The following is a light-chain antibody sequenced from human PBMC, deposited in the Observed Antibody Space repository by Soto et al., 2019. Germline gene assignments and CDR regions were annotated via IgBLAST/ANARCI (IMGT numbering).Light chain of an antibody. V-gene: IGLV2-14*01. CDR1: SSDVGGYKY. CDR2: EVS. CDR3: SSYTSSSTLDV. Sequence: QSALTQPASVSGSPGQSITISCTGTSSDVGGYKYVSWYQKHPGKAPKLMIYEVSNRPSGVSNRFSGSKSGNTAPLTISGLQAEDEADYYCSSYTSSSTLDVFGTGTKLTVL. J-gene: IGLJ1*01.